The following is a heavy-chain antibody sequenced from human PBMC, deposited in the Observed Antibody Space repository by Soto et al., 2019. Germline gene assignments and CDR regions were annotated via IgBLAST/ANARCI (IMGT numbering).Heavy chain of an antibody. CDR1: GFTVSSNY. V-gene: IGHV3-66*01. CDR3: ARDQQRENNWYFDL. D-gene: IGHD6-25*01. CDR2: IYSAGST. J-gene: IGHJ2*01. Sequence: EVQLVESGGGLVQPGGSLRLSCAVSGFTVSSNYMNWVRQTPGKGLERVSIIYSAGSTYYADSVKGRFTISRDNSKNTLYLQMNSLRAEDTAVYYCARDQQRENNWYFDLCGRGTLVTVSS.